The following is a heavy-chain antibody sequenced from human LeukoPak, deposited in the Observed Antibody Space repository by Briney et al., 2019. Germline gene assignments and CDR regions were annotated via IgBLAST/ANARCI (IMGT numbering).Heavy chain of an antibody. CDR1: RFTVSSNY. J-gene: IGHJ6*02. CDR3: AAMVASHYYGMDV. V-gene: IGHV3-66*01. Sequence: GGSLRLSCAASRFTVSSNYMSWVRQAPGKGLEWVSVIYSGGSTYYADSVKGRFTISRDNSKNTLYLQMNSLRAEDTAVYYCAAMVASHYYGMDVWGQGTTVTVSS. D-gene: IGHD2-8*01. CDR2: IYSGGST.